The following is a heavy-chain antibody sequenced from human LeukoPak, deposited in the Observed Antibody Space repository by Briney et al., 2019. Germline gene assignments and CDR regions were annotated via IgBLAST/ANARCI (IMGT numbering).Heavy chain of an antibody. V-gene: IGHV1-18*01. CDR1: GYTFTSYG. CDR2: ISGYNGNT. Sequence: ASGKVSCKASGYTFTSYGISWVRQAPGQGLEWMGWISGYNGNTNSAQKLQGRVSMTTDTSTSTAYMELRSLRSDDTAVYYCARDRSPDFWSGDYRDAFDIWGQGTMVTVSS. D-gene: IGHD3-3*01. CDR3: ARDRSPDFWSGDYRDAFDI. J-gene: IGHJ3*02.